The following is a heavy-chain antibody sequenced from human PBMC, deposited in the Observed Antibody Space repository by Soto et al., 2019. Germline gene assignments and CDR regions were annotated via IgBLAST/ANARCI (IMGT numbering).Heavy chain of an antibody. CDR3: AGRNGYYSGIDY. V-gene: IGHV4-34*02. CDR1: GGSFSGYY. D-gene: IGHD3-22*01. CDR2: VNHSGGI. Sequence: QVQLQQWGAGLLKPSETLSLTCVVYGGSFSGYYWSWIRQPPGKGLEWFGEVNHSGGIDYNPSLKSRVTISVDTSKNQFSLKLNSVTAADTAVYYCAGRNGYYSGIDYWGQGTLVTVSS. J-gene: IGHJ4*02.